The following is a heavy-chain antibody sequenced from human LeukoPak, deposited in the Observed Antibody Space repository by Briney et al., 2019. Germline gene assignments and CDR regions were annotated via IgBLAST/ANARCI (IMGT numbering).Heavy chain of an antibody. V-gene: IGHV4-59*01. CDR3: PRTTVVYWYFDL. J-gene: IGHJ2*01. Sequence: SETLSLTCTVSGGSISSYYWSWIRQPPGKGLEWIGYIYYSGSTNYNPPLTSPVTISVDTSKNQFSLKLSSVTAADTAVYYCPRTTVVYWYFDLWGRGTLVTVSS. CDR1: GGSISSYY. D-gene: IGHD4-23*01. CDR2: IYYSGST.